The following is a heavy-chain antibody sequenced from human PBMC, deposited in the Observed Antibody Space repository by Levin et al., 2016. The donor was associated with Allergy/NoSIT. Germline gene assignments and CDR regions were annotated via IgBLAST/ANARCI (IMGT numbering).Heavy chain of an antibody. D-gene: IGHD1-26*01. CDR3: ARVSNSGNFFDV. V-gene: IGHV4-59*11. CDR2: VYHTGSA. Sequence: GSLRLSCTISGDSINSHYWSWIRQPRGKGLQLIGYVYHTGSATYNPTLQSRVTISVDTSKNQFSLRVTSVTAADTAVYYCARVSNSGNFFDVWGQGAQVTVSS. J-gene: IGHJ4*02. CDR1: GDSINSHY.